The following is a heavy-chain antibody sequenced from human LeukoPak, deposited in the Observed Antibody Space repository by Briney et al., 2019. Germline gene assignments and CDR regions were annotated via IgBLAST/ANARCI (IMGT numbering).Heavy chain of an antibody. CDR1: GFVVSTNC. V-gene: IGHV3-53*01. CDR3: AKSLTYYHENSDSI. D-gene: IGHD3-22*01. CDR2: IYKDGRT. Sequence: GGSLRLSCAASGFVVSTNCMTWVRQPPGKGLEWVSVIYKDGRTFYTDSVKGRFTISRDNSKSTVYLQMSSLRVEDTAVYYCAKSLTYYHENSDSIWGQGTLVTVSS. J-gene: IGHJ4*02.